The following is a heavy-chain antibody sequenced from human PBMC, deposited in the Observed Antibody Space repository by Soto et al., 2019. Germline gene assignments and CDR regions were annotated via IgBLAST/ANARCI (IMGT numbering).Heavy chain of an antibody. CDR3: AKGVSGDRSPLLNYYMDV. V-gene: IGHV3-23*01. D-gene: IGHD2-21*02. CDR2: ISGSGGST. CDR1: GFTFSSYA. J-gene: IGHJ6*03. Sequence: GGSLRLSCAASGFTFSSYAMSWVRQAPGKGLEWVSAISGSGGSTYYADSVKGRFTISKENSKNTLDLQMNSLRAEDTAVYYCAKGVSGDRSPLLNYYMDVWGKGTTVTVSS.